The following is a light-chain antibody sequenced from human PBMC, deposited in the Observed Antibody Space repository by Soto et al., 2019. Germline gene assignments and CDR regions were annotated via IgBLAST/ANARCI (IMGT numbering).Light chain of an antibody. J-gene: IGLJ1*01. V-gene: IGLV1-51*01. CDR3: GSWDSRLSAYV. Sequence: QSVLTQPPSVSAAPGQKVTISCSVSSSNIGGNSVSWYQQLPGTAPKLLIYDDNKRPSGIPDRFSGSKSGTSATLGITGFQTGDEADYYCGSWDSRLSAYVFGTGTKVIVL. CDR1: SSNIGGNS. CDR2: DDN.